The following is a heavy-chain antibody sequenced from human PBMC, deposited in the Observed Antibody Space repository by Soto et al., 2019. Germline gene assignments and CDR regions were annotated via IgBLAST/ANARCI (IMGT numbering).Heavy chain of an antibody. J-gene: IGHJ6*02. CDR3: AKDRFGSSSFPSGLAF. CDR2: ISGSVGST. Sequence: GGSLRLSCAASGFTFSSYAMSWVRQAPGKGLEWVSAISGSVGSTYYADSVKGRFTISRDNSKNTLYLQMNSLRAEDTAVYYCAKDRFGSSSFPSGLAFWGQGTTVTVSS. CDR1: GFTFSSYA. V-gene: IGHV3-23*01. D-gene: IGHD3-10*01.